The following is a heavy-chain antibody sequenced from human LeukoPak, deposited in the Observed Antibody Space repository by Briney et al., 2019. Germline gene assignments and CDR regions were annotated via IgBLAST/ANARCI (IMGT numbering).Heavy chain of an antibody. Sequence: PGRSLRLSCAASGFTFSSYGMHWVRQAPAKGLEWVAVIWYDGSNKYYADSVKGRFTISRDNSKNTLYLQMNSLRAEDTAVYYCAKDGPDYYDRAFDIWGQGTMVTVSS. D-gene: IGHD3-22*01. CDR2: IWYDGSNK. CDR3: AKDGPDYYDRAFDI. CDR1: GFTFSSYG. V-gene: IGHV3-33*06. J-gene: IGHJ3*02.